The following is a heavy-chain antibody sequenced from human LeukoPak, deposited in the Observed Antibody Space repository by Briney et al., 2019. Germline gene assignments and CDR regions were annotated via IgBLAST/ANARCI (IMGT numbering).Heavy chain of an antibody. CDR2: ISAYNGNT. CDR1: GYTFTSYG. V-gene: IGHV1-18*01. J-gene: IGHJ5*02. CDR3: ARDADPASRWFDP. Sequence: GASATVSCKASGYTFTSYGISWVRQAPGQGLEWMGWISAYNGNTSYAQKLQGRVTMTTDTSTSTAYMELRSLRSDDTAVYYCARDADPASRWFDPWGQGTLVTVSS.